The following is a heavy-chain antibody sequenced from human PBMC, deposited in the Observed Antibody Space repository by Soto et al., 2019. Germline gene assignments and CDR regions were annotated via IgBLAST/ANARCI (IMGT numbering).Heavy chain of an antibody. V-gene: IGHV4-61*05. CDR1: GGSISSNIYY. CDR2: VYSSGDT. Sequence: PSETLSLTCTVSGGSISSNIYYWGWIRQPPGKGLVWIGYVYSSGDTNYNPSFKSRVSMSIDTSKNQFSLKLNSVTAADTAVYYCVRYVRSGSYYVDYWGLGTLVTVSS. D-gene: IGHD3-10*02. CDR3: VRYVRSGSYYVDY. J-gene: IGHJ4*02.